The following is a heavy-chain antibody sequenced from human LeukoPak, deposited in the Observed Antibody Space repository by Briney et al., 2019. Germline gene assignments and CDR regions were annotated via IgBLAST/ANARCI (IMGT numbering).Heavy chain of an antibody. V-gene: IGHV3-66*02. CDR3: ARESGYSTTWYAYYFDS. J-gene: IGHJ4*02. Sequence: PGGSLRLSCAASGFSVSTNYMSWVRQAPGKGLEWVSVIHGDETTYYADSVKVRFTVSRDDSKNTVYLQMNSLRPEDTAVYYCARESGYSTTWYAYYFDSWGQGTLVTVSS. D-gene: IGHD2-2*01. CDR2: IHGDETT. CDR1: GFSVSTNY.